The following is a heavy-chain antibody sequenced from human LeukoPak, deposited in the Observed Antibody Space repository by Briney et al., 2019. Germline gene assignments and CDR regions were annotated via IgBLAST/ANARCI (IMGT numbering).Heavy chain of an antibody. J-gene: IGHJ4*02. CDR2: ISYDGSNK. D-gene: IGHD4-23*01. CDR1: GFTFSSYG. Sequence: PGGSLRLSCAASGFTFSSYGMHWVRQAPGKGLEWVAVISYDGSNKYYADSVKGRFTISRDNAKNSLYLQMNSLGAEDTAVYYCARDSDYGGSDYRGQGTLVTVSS. CDR3: ARDSDYGGSDY. V-gene: IGHV3-30*03.